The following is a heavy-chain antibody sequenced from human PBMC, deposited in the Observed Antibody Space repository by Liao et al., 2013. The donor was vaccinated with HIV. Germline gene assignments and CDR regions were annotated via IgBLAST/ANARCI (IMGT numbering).Heavy chain of an antibody. V-gene: IGHV4-34*01. Sequence: QVQLQQWGAGLLKPSETLSLDCAVYGGSFSGFYWTWIRQPPGEGLEWIGNIDHSGDTTYNPSLRSRATISVHTSKNQFSLNLTSVTAADTAVYYCARSYSSSRYRWFDPWGQGTLVTVSS. J-gene: IGHJ5*02. CDR1: GGSFSGFY. CDR2: IDHSGDT. D-gene: IGHD2-2*01. CDR3: ARSYSSSRYRWFDP.